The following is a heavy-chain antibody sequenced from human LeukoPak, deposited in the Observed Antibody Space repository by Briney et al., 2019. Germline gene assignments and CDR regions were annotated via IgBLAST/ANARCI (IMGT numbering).Heavy chain of an antibody. CDR3: AREATADILTGYYTSPHFDY. J-gene: IGHJ4*02. V-gene: IGHV4-4*07. D-gene: IGHD3-9*01. CDR2: IYTSGST. Sequence: SETLSLTCAVYGGSFSGYYWSWIRQPAGKGLEWIGRIYTSGSTNYNPSLKSRVTMSVDTSKNQFSLKLSSVTAADTAVYYCAREATADILTGYYTSPHFDYWGQGTLVTVSS. CDR1: GGSFSGYY.